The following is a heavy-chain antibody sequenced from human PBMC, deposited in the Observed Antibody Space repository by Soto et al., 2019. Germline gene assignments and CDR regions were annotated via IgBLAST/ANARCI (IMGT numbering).Heavy chain of an antibody. V-gene: IGHV4-31*03. CDR2: IYYSGST. J-gene: IGHJ6*02. D-gene: IGHD1-1*01. Sequence: TLSLTCTVPGGSTSSGGYYWSWIRQHPGKGLEWIGYIYYSGSTYYTPSLKSRVTISTDTSMNRFSLNLSSVTAADTAVDCCDKWTTNYHYGMDVSAQATTLTVSS. CDR3: DKWTTNYHYGMDV. CDR1: GGSTSSGGYY.